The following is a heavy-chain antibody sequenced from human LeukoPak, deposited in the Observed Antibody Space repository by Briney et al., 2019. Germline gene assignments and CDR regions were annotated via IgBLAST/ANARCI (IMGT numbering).Heavy chain of an antibody. V-gene: IGHV3-21*05. Sequence: NTGGSLRLSCAASGFTFSSYHMNWVRQAPGKGLEWVSYISSSSSYTNYADSVKGRFTISRDNAKNSLYLQMNSLRAEDTAVYYCARVPASIVGAAFDYWGQGTLVTVSS. J-gene: IGHJ4*02. CDR1: GFTFSSYH. CDR2: ISSSSSYT. D-gene: IGHD1-26*01. CDR3: ARVPASIVGAAFDY.